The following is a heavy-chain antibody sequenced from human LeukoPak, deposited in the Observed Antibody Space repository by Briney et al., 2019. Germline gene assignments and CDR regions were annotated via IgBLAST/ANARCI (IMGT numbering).Heavy chain of an antibody. D-gene: IGHD2-15*01. J-gene: IGHJ5*02. CDR3: VRGGPSTWS. CDR2: INDDGSDT. Sequence: GSLRLSCAVSGFTFKLYWMHWVLQAPGKGPVWVSRINDDGSDTTYADSVKGRFTISRDDAKNMLFLQMNSLRAEDTAVYYCVRGGPSTWSWGQGTLVTVSS. CDR1: GFTFKLYW. V-gene: IGHV3-74*01.